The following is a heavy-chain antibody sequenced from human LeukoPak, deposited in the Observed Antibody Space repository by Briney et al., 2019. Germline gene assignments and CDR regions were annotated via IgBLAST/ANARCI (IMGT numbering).Heavy chain of an antibody. D-gene: IGHD3-22*01. Sequence: PGGSLRLSCAASGFTFSSYAMSWVRQAPGEGLEWVSTISGSGGSTYYADSVKGRFTISRDNSKNTLYLQMNSLGAEDTAVYYCARGGSSGYYNHFDYWGQGTLVTVSS. V-gene: IGHV3-23*01. CDR2: ISGSGGST. CDR1: GFTFSSYA. J-gene: IGHJ4*02. CDR3: ARGGSSGYYNHFDY.